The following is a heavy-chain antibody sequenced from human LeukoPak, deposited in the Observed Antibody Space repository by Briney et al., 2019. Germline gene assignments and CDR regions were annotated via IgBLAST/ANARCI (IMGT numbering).Heavy chain of an antibody. Sequence: SVKVSCKASGGTFSSYAISWVRQAPGQGLEWMGGIIPIFGIANYAQKFQGRVTITADESTSTAYMELSSLRSEDTAVYYCARAGGYCGRISCPYYFDYWGQGSLVAVSS. D-gene: IGHD2-15*01. J-gene: IGHJ4*02. CDR1: GGTFSSYA. CDR3: ARAGGYCGRISCPYYFDY. V-gene: IGHV1-69*13. CDR2: IIPIFGIA.